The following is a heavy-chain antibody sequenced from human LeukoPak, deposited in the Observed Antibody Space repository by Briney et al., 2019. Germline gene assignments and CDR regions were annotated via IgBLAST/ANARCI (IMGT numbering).Heavy chain of an antibody. J-gene: IGHJ4*02. Sequence: ASVKVSCKASGYTFTSYDINWVRQATGQGLEWMGWMNPNSGNTGYAQKFQGRVTITRNTSISTAYMELSSLRSEDTAVYCCARVLPDSSSWYYFDYWGQGTLVTVSS. CDR1: GYTFTSYD. CDR2: MNPNSGNT. D-gene: IGHD6-13*01. V-gene: IGHV1-8*03. CDR3: ARVLPDSSSWYYFDY.